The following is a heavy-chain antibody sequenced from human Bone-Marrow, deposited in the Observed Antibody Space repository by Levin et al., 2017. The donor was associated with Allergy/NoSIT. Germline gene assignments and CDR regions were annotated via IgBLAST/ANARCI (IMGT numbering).Heavy chain of an antibody. CDR2: INPNSGGT. V-gene: IGHV1-2*06. CDR1: GYTFTGYY. D-gene: IGHD3-16*02. CDR3: ARDRAPNYDYVWGSYPGY. J-gene: IGHJ4*02. Sequence: GASVKVSCKASGYTFTGYYMHWVRQAPGQGLEWMGRINPNSGGTNYAQKFQGRVTMTRDTSISTAYMELSRLRSDDTAVYYCARDRAPNYDYVWGSYPGYWGQGTLVTVSS.